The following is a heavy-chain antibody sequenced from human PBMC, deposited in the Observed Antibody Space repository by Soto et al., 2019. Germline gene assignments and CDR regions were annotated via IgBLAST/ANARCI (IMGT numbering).Heavy chain of an antibody. CDR3: AMVGVYVTPSPQDV. J-gene: IGHJ6*02. V-gene: IGHV1-18*01. CDR2: INTYNGNT. D-gene: IGHD2-15*01. CDR1: GYTFTRYG. Sequence: QVQLVQSGAEVKNPGASVKVSCKASGYTFTRYGIGWARQAPGQGLEWMGWINTYNGNTNYAQNVQGRVTLTTDTSTSTGYMELRSLRSNDTAIYYCAMVGVYVTPSPQDVWGQGTTVIVSS.